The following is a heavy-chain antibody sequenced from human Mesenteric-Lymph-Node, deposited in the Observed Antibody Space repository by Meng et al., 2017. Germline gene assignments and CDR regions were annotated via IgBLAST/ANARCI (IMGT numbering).Heavy chain of an antibody. Sequence: EGQLVETGGGLIPPEGSLRLSCAASGFTVSSSYMSWVRQAPGKGLEWVSRISSDGTTTNYADSVKGRFTISRDNAKNTLYLQMNSLRAEDTAVYYCARDWGSMGYWGQGTLVTVSS. J-gene: IGHJ4*02. V-gene: IGHV3-74*01. D-gene: IGHD2/OR15-2a*01. CDR2: ISSDGTTT. CDR1: GFTVSSSY. CDR3: ARDWGSMGY.